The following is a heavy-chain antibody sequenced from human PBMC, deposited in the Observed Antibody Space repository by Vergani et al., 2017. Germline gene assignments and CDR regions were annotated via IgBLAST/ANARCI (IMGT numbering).Heavy chain of an antibody. CDR2: IYYSGST. J-gene: IGHJ4*02. CDR1: GGSISSGGYY. Sequence: QVQLQESGPGLVKPSQTLSLTCTVSGGSISSGGYYWSWIRQHPGKGLEWIGYIYYSGSTYYNPSLKSRVTISVDTSKNQFSLKLSSVTAADTAVYYCARVEPDSGISMVRGVIEYWGQGTLVTVSS. D-gene: IGHD3-10*01. V-gene: IGHV4-31*03. CDR3: ARVEPDSGISMVRGVIEY.